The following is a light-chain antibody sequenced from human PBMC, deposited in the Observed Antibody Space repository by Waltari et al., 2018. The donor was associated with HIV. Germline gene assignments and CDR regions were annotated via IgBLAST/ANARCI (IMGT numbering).Light chain of an antibody. CDR2: RNT. CDR3: AVWDDSLSAQL. V-gene: IGLV1-47*01. Sequence: QSVLTQSPSTSGTPGQRVTISCSGSSSNIESNYVSWFQQVPGTAPKLLIFRNTQRPSGVSDRCSGSVSGTSASLAISGLRSEDEADYYCAVWDDSLSAQLFGGGTKLTVL. CDR1: SSNIESNY. J-gene: IGLJ3*02.